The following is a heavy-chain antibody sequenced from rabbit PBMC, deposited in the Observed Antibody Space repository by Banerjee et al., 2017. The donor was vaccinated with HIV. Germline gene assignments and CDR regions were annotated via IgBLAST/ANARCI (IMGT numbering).Heavy chain of an antibody. J-gene: IGHJ4*01. Sequence: QEQLEESGGDLVKPEGSLTLTCTASGFSFSSSYWICWVRQAPGKGLEWIACIYTGDGNTYYASWAKGRFTISKTSSTTVTLQMTSLTAADTATYFCARLISGTSGYWNLWGQGTLVTVS. CDR2: IYTGDGNT. D-gene: IGHD1-1*01. V-gene: IGHV1S45*01. CDR1: GFSFSSSYW. CDR3: ARLISGTSGYWNL.